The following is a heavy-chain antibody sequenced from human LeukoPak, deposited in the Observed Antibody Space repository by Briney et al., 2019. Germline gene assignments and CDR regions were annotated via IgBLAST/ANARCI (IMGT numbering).Heavy chain of an antibody. D-gene: IGHD6-25*01. V-gene: IGHV5-51*04. J-gene: IGHJ5*02. CDR1: GYNFTIYW. CDR3: ARPAEVAALSCCDP. CDR2: IYPGDSDT. Sequence: SLNIHCMCFGYNFTIYWIGWVRPVTAKGLAWMGIIYPGDSDTRYSPSFQDQVTISADKPISTAYLQWSSLKASDTAMYYCARPAEVAALSCCDPWGQGTLVTVSS.